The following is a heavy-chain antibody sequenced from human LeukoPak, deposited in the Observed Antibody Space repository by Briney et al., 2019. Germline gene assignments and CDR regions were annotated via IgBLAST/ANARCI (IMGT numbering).Heavy chain of an antibody. CDR1: GFTFSSFN. J-gene: IGHJ3*02. D-gene: IGHD2-15*01. Sequence: GSLRLFCAASGFTFSSFNMNWVRPAPGKGLEWVSSISSSSSYIYYADSVKGRFTISGDNAKNSLYLQMNSLRAEDTAVYYCAREIVVVVAASGAFDIWGQGTMVTVSS. CDR3: AREIVVVVAASGAFDI. CDR2: ISSSSSYI. V-gene: IGHV3-21*01.